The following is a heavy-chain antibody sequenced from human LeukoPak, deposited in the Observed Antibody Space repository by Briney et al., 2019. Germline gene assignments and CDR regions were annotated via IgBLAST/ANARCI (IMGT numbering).Heavy chain of an antibody. D-gene: IGHD4-23*01. CDR3: ARENSAQDV. CDR1: GGSISTYF. V-gene: IGHV4-4*07. CDR2: IHSGGTT. J-gene: IGHJ6*02. Sequence: SETVSLTCTVSGGSISTYFWSWIRLPAGKGLEWIGHIHSGGTTNYNPSLKSRVTVSVDTSKNQFSLKLRSVTAADTAAYYCARENSAQDVWGQGTTVTVSS.